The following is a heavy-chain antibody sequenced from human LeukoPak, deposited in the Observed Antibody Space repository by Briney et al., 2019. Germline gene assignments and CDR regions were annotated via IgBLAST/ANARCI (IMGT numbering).Heavy chain of an antibody. Sequence: ASVKVSCKASGYTFTGHYIHWVRQAPGQXLEWMGWINPNGGGTRYIQMFQGRVTLTRDTSISTAYMELSSLRSDATAVYYCARDGYGGDSFDPWGQGTLVTVSS. CDR3: ARDGYGGDSFDP. CDR2: INPNGGGT. CDR1: GYTFTGHY. V-gene: IGHV1-2*02. D-gene: IGHD4-23*01. J-gene: IGHJ5*02.